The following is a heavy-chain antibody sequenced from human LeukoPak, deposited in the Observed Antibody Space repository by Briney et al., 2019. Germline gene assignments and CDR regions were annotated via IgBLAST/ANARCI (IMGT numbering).Heavy chain of an antibody. J-gene: IGHJ5*02. Sequence: PGGSLRLSCVASGFTFSSYSVNWVRQAPGKGLEGVSYISTSGSTMYYTDSVKGRFTISRKNAKKTLYLQMNNLRVEDKAVYHCARDSGYHYDRFDTWGQGTLVIVSS. V-gene: IGHV3-48*01. D-gene: IGHD3-22*01. CDR2: ISTSGSTM. CDR1: GFTFSSYS. CDR3: ARDSGYHYDRFDT.